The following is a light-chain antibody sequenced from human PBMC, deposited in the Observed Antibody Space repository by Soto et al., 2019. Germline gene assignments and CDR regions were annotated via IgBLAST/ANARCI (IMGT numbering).Light chain of an antibody. J-gene: IGKJ1*01. CDR1: QDIAIY. V-gene: IGKV1-9*01. CDR2: GAS. CDR3: QQYNNWPGT. Sequence: IQLTQSPSSLSASVGDRVTITCRASQDIAIYLAWYQQKPGEAPKLLISGASTRDTGLPARFSGSGSGTEFTLTISSLQSEDFDVYYCQQYNNWPGTFGQGTKVDIK.